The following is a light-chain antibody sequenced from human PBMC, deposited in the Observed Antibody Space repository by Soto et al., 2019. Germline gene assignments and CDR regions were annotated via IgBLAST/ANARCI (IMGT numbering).Light chain of an antibody. Sequence: IRLTQSPASLSASVGDRVTITFRASQGIGNFLAWYQQKPGKAPKLLIYAASTLQSGVPSRFSGSGSGTDFTLTISSLQPEDFATYYCQHYNSYSEAFGQGTKVDI. CDR2: AAS. V-gene: IGKV1-9*01. CDR1: QGIGNF. CDR3: QHYNSYSEA. J-gene: IGKJ1*01.